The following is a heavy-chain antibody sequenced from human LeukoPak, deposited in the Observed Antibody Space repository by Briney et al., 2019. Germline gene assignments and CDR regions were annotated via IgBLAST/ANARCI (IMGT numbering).Heavy chain of an antibody. CDR1: GFTFSDYY. D-gene: IGHD6-6*01. CDR2: ISSSGSTI. CDR3: AKDRVYSSSSFDY. J-gene: IGHJ4*02. V-gene: IGHV3-11*01. Sequence: GGSLRLSCAASGFTFSDYYMSWIRQAPGKGLEWVSYISSSGSTIYYADSVKGRFTISRDNAKNSLYLQMNSLRAEDTAVYYCAKDRVYSSSSFDYWGQGTLVTVSS.